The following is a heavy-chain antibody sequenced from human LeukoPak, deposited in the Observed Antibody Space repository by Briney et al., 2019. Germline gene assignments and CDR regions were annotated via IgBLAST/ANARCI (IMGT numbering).Heavy chain of an antibody. CDR1: GFTFSSYW. J-gene: IGHJ4*02. D-gene: IGHD3-10*01. Sequence: GGSLRLSCAASGFTFSSYWMSWVRQAPGKGLEWVANIKQDGSEKYYVDSVRGRFTISRDNAKNSLYLQMNSLRAEDTAVYYCAKVTFRGVIMVDVFDYWGQGTLVTVSS. CDR2: IKQDGSEK. V-gene: IGHV3-7*03. CDR3: AKVTFRGVIMVDVFDY.